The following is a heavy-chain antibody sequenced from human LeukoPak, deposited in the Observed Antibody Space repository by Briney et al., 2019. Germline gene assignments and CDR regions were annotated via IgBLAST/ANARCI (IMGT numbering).Heavy chain of an antibody. CDR1: GGSISTSNYY. CDR2: IYYSRRT. Sequence: SETLSLTCSVSGGSISTSNYYWGWIRQPPGKGLEWIANIYYSRRTYYNPSLNRRVTISMDTSKNQFSLKLSSVTTADTAVYYCARLYYYDSSGPPLWGQGTLVTVSS. CDR3: ARLYYYDSSGPPL. D-gene: IGHD3-22*01. J-gene: IGHJ4*02. V-gene: IGHV4-39*01.